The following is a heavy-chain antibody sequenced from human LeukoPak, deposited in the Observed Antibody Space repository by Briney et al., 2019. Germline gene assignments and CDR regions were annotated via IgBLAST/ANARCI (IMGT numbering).Heavy chain of an antibody. CDR2: IYHSGST. D-gene: IGHD1-7*01. CDR1: GGSISSGGYY. CDR3: ARVRAGTTLVDYYYYMDV. V-gene: IGHV4-30-2*01. J-gene: IGHJ6*03. Sequence: SETLSLTCTVSGGSISSGGYYWSWIRQPPGKGLEWIGYIYHSGSTYYNPSLKSRVTISVDRSKNQFSLKLSSVTAADTAVYYCARVRAGTTLVDYYYYMDVWGKGTTVTVSS.